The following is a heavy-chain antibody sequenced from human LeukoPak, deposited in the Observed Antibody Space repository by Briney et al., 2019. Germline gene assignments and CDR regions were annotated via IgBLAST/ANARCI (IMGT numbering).Heavy chain of an antibody. CDR2: IDPEDGET. J-gene: IGHJ4*02. Sequence: ASVKVSCKVSGYTSTDYYVHWVQQAPGKGLEWMGLIDPEDGETIYAEEFQGRVSIPADTSTDTAYMELSSLRFDDTAVYYCATGHITGGTGFDYWGQGTLVTVSS. V-gene: IGHV1-69-2*01. CDR3: ATGHITGGTGFDY. CDR1: GYTSTDYY. D-gene: IGHD1-20*01.